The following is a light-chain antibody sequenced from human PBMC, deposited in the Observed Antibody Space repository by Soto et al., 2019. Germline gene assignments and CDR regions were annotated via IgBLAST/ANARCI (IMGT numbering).Light chain of an antibody. CDR1: SSDVGAYNY. CDR2: EVT. CDR3: NSYTTNSNRV. Sequence: QSVLTQPASVSGSPGQSIIISCTGTSSDVGAYNYVSWYQHHPGKAPKLMIYEVTNRPSGVSNRFSGSKSGNTASLTISGLQAEDEADYYCNSYTTNSNRVFGTGTKVTVL. V-gene: IGLV2-14*01. J-gene: IGLJ1*01.